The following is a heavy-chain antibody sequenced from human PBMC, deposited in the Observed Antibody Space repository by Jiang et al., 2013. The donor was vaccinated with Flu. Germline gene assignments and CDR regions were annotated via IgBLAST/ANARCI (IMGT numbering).Heavy chain of an antibody. V-gene: IGHV4-39*01. CDR3: ARLGYCSGGSCYAVPYYFDY. D-gene: IGHD2-15*01. Sequence: GPGLVKPSETLSLTCSVSGGSISSNIYYWGWIRQPPGKGLEWIGSIYYSGNTYYNPSLKSRVTTSVDTSKNQFSLKLSSVTAADTAVYYCARLGYCSGGSCYAVPYYFDYWGQGTLVTVSS. CDR2: IYYSGNT. J-gene: IGHJ4*02. CDR1: GGSISSNIYY.